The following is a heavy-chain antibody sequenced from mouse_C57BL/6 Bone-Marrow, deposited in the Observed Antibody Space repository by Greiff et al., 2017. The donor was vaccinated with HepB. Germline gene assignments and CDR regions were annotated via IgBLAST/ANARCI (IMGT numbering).Heavy chain of an antibody. Sequence: EVQGVESGGGLVKPGGSLKLSCAASGFTFSSYAMSWVRQTPEKRLEWVATISDGGSYTYYPDNVKGRFTISRDNAKNNLYLQMSHLKSEDTAMYYCARSPVVRDAMDYWGQGTSVTVSS. J-gene: IGHJ4*01. D-gene: IGHD1-1*01. CDR2: ISDGGSYT. CDR3: ARSPVVRDAMDY. V-gene: IGHV5-4*01. CDR1: GFTFSSYA.